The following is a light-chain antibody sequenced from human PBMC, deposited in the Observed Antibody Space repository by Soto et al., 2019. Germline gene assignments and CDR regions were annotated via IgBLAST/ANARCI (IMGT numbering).Light chain of an antibody. CDR3: SSHAGSNNFV. J-gene: IGLJ1*01. CDR1: SSDVGGYNY. CDR2: EVS. V-gene: IGLV2-8*01. Sequence: QSALTQPPSASGSPGQSVTISCAGTSSDVGGYNYVSWYQQHPGKAPKVMIYEVSKRPSGVPDRFSRSKSGNTASLTVTGLQAEAEADYYCSSHAGSNNFVFGTGTTVTVL.